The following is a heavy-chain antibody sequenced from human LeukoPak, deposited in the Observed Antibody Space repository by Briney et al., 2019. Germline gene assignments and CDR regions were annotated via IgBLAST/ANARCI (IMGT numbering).Heavy chain of an antibody. J-gene: IGHJ5*02. CDR3: AKGSMVRGVPINWFDP. CDR2: ISGSGGST. D-gene: IGHD3-10*01. V-gene: IGHV3-23*01. Sequence: PGGSLRLSCAASGFTFSSYAMSWVRQAPGKGLEWVSAISGSGGSTYYADPVKGRFTISGDNSKNTLYLQMNSLRAEDTAVYYCAKGSMVRGVPINWFDPWGQGTLVTVSS. CDR1: GFTFSSYA.